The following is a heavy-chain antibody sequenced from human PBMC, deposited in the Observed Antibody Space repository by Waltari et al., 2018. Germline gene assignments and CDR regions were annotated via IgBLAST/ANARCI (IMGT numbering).Heavy chain of an antibody. CDR1: GFTFSSYA. Sequence: EVQLLESGGGLVQTGGSLRLSCAASGFTFSSYAMSWVRQAPGKGLDWVSAISGSGGSTYYADAVNGRFTISRDNSKNTLYLQMNSLRAEDTAVYYCAKDPYSGSSRCQGMDVWGQGTTVTVSS. V-gene: IGHV3-23*01. J-gene: IGHJ6*02. CDR3: AKDPYSGSSRCQGMDV. D-gene: IGHD1-26*01. CDR2: ISGSGGST.